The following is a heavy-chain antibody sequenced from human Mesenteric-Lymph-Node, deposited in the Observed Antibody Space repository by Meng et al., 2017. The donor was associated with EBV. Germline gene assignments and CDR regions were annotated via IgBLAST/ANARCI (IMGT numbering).Heavy chain of an antibody. CDR1: GGSFSGYH. CDR3: ARGAIFGIVITYFDY. V-gene: IGHV4-34*01. D-gene: IGHD3-3*02. Sequence: QVTLQQWGAGLFEPSETLSLTCEASGGSFSGYHWSWIRQPPGKGLEYIGEISQSGDTTYNPSLKSRVTISVDRSRNQFSLKMASVTAADTAVYYCARGAIFGIVITYFDYWSQGTLVTVSS. CDR2: ISQSGDT. J-gene: IGHJ4*02.